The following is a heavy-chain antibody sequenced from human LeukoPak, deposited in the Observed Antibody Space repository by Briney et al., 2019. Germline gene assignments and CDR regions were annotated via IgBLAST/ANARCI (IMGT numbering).Heavy chain of an antibody. CDR1: GYSISSGYY. D-gene: IGHD3-22*01. J-gene: IGHJ3*02. Sequence: SETLPLTCTVSGYSISSGYYWGWIRQPPGKGLEWIGSIYHSGSTYYNPSLKSRVTISVDTSKNQFSLKLSSVTAADTAVYYCARDGGIWYYDSSVDAFDIWGQGTMVTVSS. CDR3: ARDGGIWYYDSSVDAFDI. V-gene: IGHV4-38-2*02. CDR2: IYHSGST.